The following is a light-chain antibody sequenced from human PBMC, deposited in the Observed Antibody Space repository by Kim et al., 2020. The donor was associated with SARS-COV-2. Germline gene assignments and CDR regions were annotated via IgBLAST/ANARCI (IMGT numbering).Light chain of an antibody. CDR1: QSVNTN. CDR2: GAS. V-gene: IGKV3-15*01. Sequence: EIVMTQSPATLSVSPGERVTLSCRASQSVNTNLAWYQQKPGQSPRLLIYGASTRATGIPDRFSGSGSGTEFTLTISSLKSEDFAIYYCQQCNTWPRYTFGQGTKLETK. CDR3: QQCNTWPRYT. J-gene: IGKJ2*01.